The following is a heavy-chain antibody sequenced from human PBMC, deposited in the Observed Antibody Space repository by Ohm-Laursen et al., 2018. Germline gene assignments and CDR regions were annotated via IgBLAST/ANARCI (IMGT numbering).Heavy chain of an antibody. V-gene: IGHV3-7*01. Sequence: GSLRLSCTASGFTFNNYWMHWVRQAPGKGLEWVANIKVDGSEQNYVDSVKGRFTISRDNAKMSLYLQMSSLRVDDTAVYFCARDLGYCTSATCYTALDNWGQGTLVTVSS. D-gene: IGHD2-2*02. CDR1: GFTFNNYW. J-gene: IGHJ4*02. CDR2: IKVDGSEQ. CDR3: ARDLGYCTSATCYTALDN.